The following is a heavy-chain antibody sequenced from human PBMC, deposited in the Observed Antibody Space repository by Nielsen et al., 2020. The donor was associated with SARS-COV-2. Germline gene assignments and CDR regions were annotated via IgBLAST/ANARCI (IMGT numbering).Heavy chain of an antibody. Sequence: GESLKISCGASGFSFNYAWMTWVRQAPGKGLKWVGRIKSKTDGETRDYAAPVKDRFTFSRDDSKNTLYLQMNSLKIEDTAVYYCATSFREIVGEIYGMDVWGQGTTVTVSS. J-gene: IGHJ6*02. CDR2: IKSKTDGETR. D-gene: IGHD1-26*01. V-gene: IGHV3-15*01. CDR1: GFSFNYAW. CDR3: ATSFREIVGEIYGMDV.